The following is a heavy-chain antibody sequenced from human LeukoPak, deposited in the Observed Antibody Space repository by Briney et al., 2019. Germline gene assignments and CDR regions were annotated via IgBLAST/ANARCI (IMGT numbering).Heavy chain of an antibody. CDR1: GGSISSYY. CDR2: IYYSGST. V-gene: IGHV4-59*01. CDR3: ARAIAVAGTVGYFDY. Sequence: SETLSLTCSVSGGSISSYYWSWIRQPPGKGLEWTAYIYYSGSTNYNPSLKSRVTISVDTPKNQFSLKLSSVTAADTAVYYCARAIAVAGTVGYFDYWGQGTLVTVSS. D-gene: IGHD6-19*01. J-gene: IGHJ4*02.